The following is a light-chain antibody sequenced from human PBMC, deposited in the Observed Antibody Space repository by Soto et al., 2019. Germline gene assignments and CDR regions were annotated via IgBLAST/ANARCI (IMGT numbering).Light chain of an antibody. CDR2: TVS. J-gene: IGKJ1*01. Sequence: DIVMTQTPLSLPVTPGEPASISCRSSQSLLDSDDGNTYLDWYLQKPGQSPQLLIYTVSYRASGVPDRFSGSGSGTDFTLRISRVEAEDVGVYYCMQRIECPWTFGHGTKVEIK. V-gene: IGKV2-40*01. CDR1: QSLLDSDDGNTY. CDR3: MQRIECPWT.